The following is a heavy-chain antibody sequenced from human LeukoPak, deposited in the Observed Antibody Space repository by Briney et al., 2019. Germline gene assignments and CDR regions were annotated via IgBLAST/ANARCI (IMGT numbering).Heavy chain of an antibody. V-gene: IGHV1-2*02. CDR2: VNSNSGGT. CDR3: ARGYCSGGSCYHFES. J-gene: IGHJ4*02. Sequence: GASVKVSCKTSGYRFSDYYMHWVRQAPGQGLEWMGWVNSNSGGTHYAQKFEGRVTMTRDTSISTAYMELSRLKSDDTAVYYCARGYCSGGSCYHFESWGQGTPVTVSS. CDR1: GYRFSDYY. D-gene: IGHD2-15*01.